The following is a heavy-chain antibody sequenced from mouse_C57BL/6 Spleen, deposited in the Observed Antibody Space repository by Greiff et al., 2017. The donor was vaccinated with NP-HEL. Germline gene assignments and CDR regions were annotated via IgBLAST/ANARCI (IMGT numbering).Heavy chain of an antibody. CDR2: IDPENGDT. CDR1: GFNIKDDY. D-gene: IGHD1-1*01. CDR3: TTDSSYGGAYY. V-gene: IGHV14-4*01. J-gene: IGHJ2*01. Sequence: VQLQQSGAELVRPGASVKLSCTASGFNIKDDYMHWVKQRPEQGLEWIGWIDPENGDTEYASKFQGKATITADTSSNTAYLQLSSLTSEDTAVYYCTTDSSYGGAYYWGQGTTLTVSS.